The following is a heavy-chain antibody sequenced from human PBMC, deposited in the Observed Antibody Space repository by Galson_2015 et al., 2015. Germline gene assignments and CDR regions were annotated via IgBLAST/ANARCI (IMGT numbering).Heavy chain of an antibody. CDR2: TYYRSKWYN. Sequence: CAISGDSVSRHSDAWNWVRQSPSRGLEWLGRTYYRSKWYNDYAVSVKSRITINPDTSKNLFSLQLKYVTPVDTAVYYCARDPLGYSYITWFDSWGQGTLVTVSS. J-gene: IGHJ5*01. CDR3: ARDPLGYSYITWFDS. V-gene: IGHV6-1*01. CDR1: GDSVSRHSDA. D-gene: IGHD5-18*01.